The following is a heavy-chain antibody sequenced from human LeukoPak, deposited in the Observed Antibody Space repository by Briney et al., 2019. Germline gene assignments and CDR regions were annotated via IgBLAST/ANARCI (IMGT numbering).Heavy chain of an antibody. D-gene: IGHD4-17*01. Sequence: GRSLRLSCAASGFTFSNYAMTWVRLAPGKGLEWVSSIRGSGGGTSYADSVKGRFTMYRDNSRDTLYLQMNNLRAEDTAVYYCGRDPNGDYIGAFDFWGQGTVVTVSS. J-gene: IGHJ3*01. CDR3: GRDPNGDYIGAFDF. V-gene: IGHV3-23*01. CDR1: GFTFSNYA. CDR2: IRGSGGGT.